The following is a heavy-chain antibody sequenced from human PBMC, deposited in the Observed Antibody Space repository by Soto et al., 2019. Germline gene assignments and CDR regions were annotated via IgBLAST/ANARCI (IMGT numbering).Heavy chain of an antibody. J-gene: IGHJ6*02. Sequence: QVRLVQSGAEVKKPGASVKVSCKASGYPFTSYDINWVRQATGQGLEWIGWMNPCSGNTDYAQKFQGRVTMTRNTSISTAYMELSSLRSEDTAVYYCARVLSGTSGTWVASYYYGMDVWGQGTTVTVSS. CDR2: MNPCSGNT. CDR3: ARVLSGTSGTWVASYYYGMDV. CDR1: GYPFTSYD. V-gene: IGHV1-8*01. D-gene: IGHD1-1*01.